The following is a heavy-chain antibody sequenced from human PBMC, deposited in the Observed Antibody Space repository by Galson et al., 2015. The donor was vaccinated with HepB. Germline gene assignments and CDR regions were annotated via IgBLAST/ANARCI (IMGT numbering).Heavy chain of an antibody. CDR1: GFTFSSYG. CDR3: ARDRECSGGSCYFNWFDP. V-gene: IGHV3-33*01. D-gene: IGHD2-15*01. J-gene: IGHJ5*02. CDR2: IWYDGSNK. Sequence: SLRLSCAASGFTFSSYGMHWVRQAPDKGLEWVAVIWYDGSNKYYADSVKGRFTISRDNSKNTLYLQMNSLRAEDTAVYYCARDRECSGGSCYFNWFDPWGQGTLVTVSS.